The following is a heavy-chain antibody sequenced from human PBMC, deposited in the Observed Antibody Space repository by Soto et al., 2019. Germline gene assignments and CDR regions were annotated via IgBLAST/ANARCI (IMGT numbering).Heavy chain of an antibody. CDR3: AKDFGAWSDS. J-gene: IGHJ5*02. Sequence: QVHLVESGGGVVQPGRSLTISCVGSGFAFSTYGMHWVRQAPAKGLEWVALISYDGTDKYYADSVKGRFSISRDNSKQTLSLQMDSLRREDMAVYYCAKDFGAWSDSWGQGTLVNVSS. CDR2: ISYDGTDK. CDR1: GFAFSTYG. D-gene: IGHD6-19*01. V-gene: IGHV3-30*18.